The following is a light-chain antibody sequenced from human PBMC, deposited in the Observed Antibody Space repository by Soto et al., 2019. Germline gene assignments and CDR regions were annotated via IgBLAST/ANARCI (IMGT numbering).Light chain of an antibody. CDR2: FGS. CDR1: QILLYNNTYNY. V-gene: IGKV2-28*01. CDR3: MQALQSLT. Sequence: EIVMTQSPLTLPVTPGDPAAISFRSSQILLYNNTYNYLDWYVQKPGQSPQLLIYFGSNRAPGVPDRSSGSGSGTDFTLKINRVEAEDVGTYYCMQALQSLTFGQGTRLEIK. J-gene: IGKJ5*01.